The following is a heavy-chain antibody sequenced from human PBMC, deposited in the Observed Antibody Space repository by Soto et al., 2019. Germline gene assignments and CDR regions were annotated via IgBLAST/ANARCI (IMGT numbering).Heavy chain of an antibody. CDR2: IYPGDSDT. CDR3: ASLVYVRH. J-gene: IGHJ4*02. CDR1: GYSFTSYW. Sequence: EVQLVQSGAEVKNPGEALQISCKGSGYSFTSYWIGWVRQTPGKGLEWMGLIYPGDSDTRYSPSFQGQVTISADKSISTAYLQWSSLKGSDTAVYYCASLVYVRHWGQGTLVTVSS. D-gene: IGHD2-8*01. V-gene: IGHV5-51*03.